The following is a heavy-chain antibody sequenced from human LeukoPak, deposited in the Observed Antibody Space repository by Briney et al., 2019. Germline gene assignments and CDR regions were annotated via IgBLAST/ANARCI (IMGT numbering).Heavy chain of an antibody. J-gene: IGHJ4*02. CDR3: ATEGISSPRGNYDSSGYDY. Sequence: ASVKVSCRVSGYSLSDLSIHWVRHVPGKGLEWMGGFEPEEGEHGETIYAQKFEGRLTLTEDTATDTAYMELSSLRSEDTAVYYCATEGISSPRGNYDSSGYDYWGQGTLVTVSS. V-gene: IGHV1-24*01. D-gene: IGHD3-22*01. CDR2: FEPEEGEHGET. CDR1: GYSLSDLS.